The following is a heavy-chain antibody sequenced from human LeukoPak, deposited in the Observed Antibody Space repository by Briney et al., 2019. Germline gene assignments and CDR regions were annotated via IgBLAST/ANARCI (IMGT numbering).Heavy chain of an antibody. J-gene: IGHJ4*02. CDR1: GFTVSSNY. V-gene: IGHV3-66*01. CDR2: IYSGGST. D-gene: IGHD3-10*01. CDR3: ARDATRGGIVFDY. Sequence: GGSLRLSCAASGFTVSSNYMSWVRQAPGKGLEWVSVIYSGGSTYYADSVKGRFTTSRDNSKNTLYLQMNSLRAEDTVVYYCARDATRGGIVFDYWGQGTLVTVSS.